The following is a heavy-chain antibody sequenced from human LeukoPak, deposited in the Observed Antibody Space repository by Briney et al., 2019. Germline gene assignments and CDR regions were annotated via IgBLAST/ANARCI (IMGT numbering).Heavy chain of an antibody. CDR2: IYYSGST. J-gene: IGHJ3*02. V-gene: IGHV4-59*01. D-gene: IGHD5-24*01. CDR3: ARGPRRDGYSDAFDI. Sequence: SETLSLTCAVYGGSFSGYYWSWIRQPPGKGLEWIGYIYYSGSTNYHPSLKSRVTISVDTSKNQFSLKLSSVTAADTAVYYCARGPRRDGYSDAFDIWGQGTMVTVSS. CDR1: GGSFSGYY.